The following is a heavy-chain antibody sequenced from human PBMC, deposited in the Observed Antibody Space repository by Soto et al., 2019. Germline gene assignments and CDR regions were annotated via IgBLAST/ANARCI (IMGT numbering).Heavy chain of an antibody. D-gene: IGHD4-17*01. Sequence: QVQLVESGGGVVQPGRSLRLSCAASGFTFSSYAMHWVRQAPGKGLEWVAVISYDGSNKYYADSVKGRFTISRDNSKNTLYLQMNSLRAEDTAVYYCARDVDYDFQFDYWGQGTLVTVSS. J-gene: IGHJ4*02. CDR1: GFTFSSYA. CDR2: ISYDGSNK. CDR3: ARDVDYDFQFDY. V-gene: IGHV3-30-3*01.